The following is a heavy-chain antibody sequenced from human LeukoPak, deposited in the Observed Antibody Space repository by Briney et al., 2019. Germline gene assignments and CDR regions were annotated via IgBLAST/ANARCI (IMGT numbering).Heavy chain of an antibody. J-gene: IGHJ4*02. CDR1: GGSITSSY. Sequence: SETLSLTCTVSGGSITSSYWTWIRQPPGKGLELIGFFYYSGSTNYNPSLKSRVTISLDTSKNQFSLKLSSVTAADTAVYYCALVVTTYGYYFDYWGQGTLVTVSS. V-gene: IGHV4-59*12. D-gene: IGHD5-12*01. CDR2: FYYSGST. CDR3: ALVVTTYGYYFDY.